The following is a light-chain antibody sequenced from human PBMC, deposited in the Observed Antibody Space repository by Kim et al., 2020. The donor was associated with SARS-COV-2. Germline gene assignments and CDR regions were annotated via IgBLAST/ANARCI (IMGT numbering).Light chain of an antibody. J-gene: IGKJ1*01. V-gene: IGKV1-5*03. CDR2: KAS. Sequence: DIQMTQFPSTLSASVGDRVTITCRASQSISSWLAWYQQKPGKAPNLLIYKASNLESGVPSRFSGSGSGTEFTLTISSLQPDDFATYYCQQYESYSRTFGQGTKVDIK. CDR1: QSISSW. CDR3: QQYESYSRT.